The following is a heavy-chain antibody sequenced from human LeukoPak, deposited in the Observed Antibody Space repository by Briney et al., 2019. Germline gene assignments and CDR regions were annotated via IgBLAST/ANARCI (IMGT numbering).Heavy chain of an antibody. V-gene: IGHV1-69*04. D-gene: IGHD3-10*01. CDR1: GGTFSSYA. Sequence: SVKVSCKASGGTFSSYAISWVRQAPGQGLEWMGRIIPILGIANYAQKFQGRDTITADKSTSTAYMELSSLRSEDTAVYYCARDSSGSGSYYKNWGQGTLVTVSS. CDR3: ARDSSGSGSYYKN. CDR2: IIPILGIA. J-gene: IGHJ4*02.